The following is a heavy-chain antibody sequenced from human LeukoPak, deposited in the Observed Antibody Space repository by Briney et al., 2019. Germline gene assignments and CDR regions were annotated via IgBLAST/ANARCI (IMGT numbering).Heavy chain of an antibody. V-gene: IGHV3-30-3*01. Sequence: GGSLRLSCAASGFTFSSYAMHWVRQAPGKGLEWVAVTSYDGNNKYYADSVKGRFTIPRDNSKNTLYLQMNSLKTEDTAVYYCVTETSGSFHNWGQGTLVTVSS. D-gene: IGHD3-10*01. CDR3: VTETSGSFHN. CDR1: GFTFSSYA. CDR2: TSYDGNNK. J-gene: IGHJ4*02.